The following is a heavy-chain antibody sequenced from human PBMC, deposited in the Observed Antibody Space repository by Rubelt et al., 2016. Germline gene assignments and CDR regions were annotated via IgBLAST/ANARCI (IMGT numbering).Heavy chain of an antibody. CDR2: ISAYKGNT. CDR1: GYTFTSYG. V-gene: IGHV1-18*01. Sequence: QVQLVQSGAEVKKPGASVKVSCKASGYTFTSYGISWVRQAPGQGLEWMGWISAYKGNTNYGQVLHGRVTRTTDTSTGTAYMERWSLRSDDTAVYYCARDYKGCGATTGYWGQGTLVTVSS. J-gene: IGHJ4*02. CDR3: ARDYKGCGATTGY. D-gene: IGHD1-26*01.